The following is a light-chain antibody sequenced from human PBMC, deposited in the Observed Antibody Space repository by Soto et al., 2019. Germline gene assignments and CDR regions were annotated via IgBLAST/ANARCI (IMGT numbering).Light chain of an antibody. Sequence: QAVVTQPPSASGTRGQRVTISCSGSSSNIGSNTVNWSQQLPGTAPKLLIYSNNQRPSGVPDRFSGSKSGTSASLAISGLQSEDEADYYCAAWDDSLNGPVFGGGTKLTVL. CDR1: SSNIGSNT. CDR2: SNN. J-gene: IGLJ3*02. V-gene: IGLV1-44*01. CDR3: AAWDDSLNGPV.